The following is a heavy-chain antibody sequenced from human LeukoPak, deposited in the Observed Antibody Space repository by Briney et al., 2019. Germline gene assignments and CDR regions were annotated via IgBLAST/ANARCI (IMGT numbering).Heavy chain of an antibody. CDR1: GFTFSSYS. D-gene: IGHD3-10*01. CDR2: ITSSSSTK. Sequence: PAGSLSLSCAASGFTFSSYSRNWVRQAPGKGLEWVSYITSSSSTKYYEDTVKGRFTISRDNANNSLYRQMSSLRAEDTAVYYCARDALGGFDCWGQGTLVTVSS. CDR3: ARDALGGFDC. V-gene: IGHV3-48*01. J-gene: IGHJ4*02.